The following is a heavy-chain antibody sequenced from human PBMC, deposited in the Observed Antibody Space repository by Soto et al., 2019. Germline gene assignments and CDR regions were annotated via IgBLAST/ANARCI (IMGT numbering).Heavy chain of an antibody. CDR1: GYSFTTYW. J-gene: IGHJ3*02. CDR2: IYPGDSDT. Sequence: GESLKISCKGSGYSFTTYWIAGVRQMPGKGLEWMGIIYPGDSDTRYSPSFQGQVTISADKSISTAYLQWSSLKASDTAMYYCARKYYYDSSGYRDALDIWGQGTMVTVSS. V-gene: IGHV5-51*01. D-gene: IGHD3-22*01. CDR3: ARKYYYDSSGYRDALDI.